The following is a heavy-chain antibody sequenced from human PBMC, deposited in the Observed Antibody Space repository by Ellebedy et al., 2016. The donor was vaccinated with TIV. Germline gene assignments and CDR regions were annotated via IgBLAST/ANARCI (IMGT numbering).Heavy chain of an antibody. CDR3: ARVYGSGSYLYYYYGMDV. D-gene: IGHD3-10*01. J-gene: IGHJ6*02. CDR2: MNPNSGNT. V-gene: IGHV1-8*03. Sequence: AASVKVSCKASGYTFTSYDINWVRQATGQGLEWMGWMNPNSGNTGYAQKFQGSVTITRNTSISTAYMELSSLRSEDTAVYYCARVYGSGSYLYYYYGMDVWGRGTTVTVSS. CDR1: GYTFTSYD.